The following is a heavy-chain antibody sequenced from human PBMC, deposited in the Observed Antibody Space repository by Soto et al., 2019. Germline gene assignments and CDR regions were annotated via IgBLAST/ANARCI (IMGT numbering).Heavy chain of an antibody. Sequence: GGSLRLSCAASGFTFSSYGMHWVRQAPGKGLEWVAVISYDGSNKYYADSVKGRFTISRDNSKNTLYLQMNSLRAEDTAVYYCAKIAAAGGPVLDYYYYGMDVWGQGTTVTVSS. V-gene: IGHV3-30*18. CDR3: AKIAAAGGPVLDYYYYGMDV. D-gene: IGHD6-13*01. CDR1: GFTFSSYG. J-gene: IGHJ6*02. CDR2: ISYDGSNK.